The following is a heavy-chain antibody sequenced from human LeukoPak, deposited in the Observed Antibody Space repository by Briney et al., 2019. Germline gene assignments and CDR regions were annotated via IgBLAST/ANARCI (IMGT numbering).Heavy chain of an antibody. V-gene: IGHV3-74*01. CDR3: ARDNWGPDH. D-gene: IGHD7-27*01. Sequence: GGSLTLSCEASGFTFTDYWIHWIRQAPGTGLMWVSHITSDGGRTDYADSVRGRFTMTRDNARNTEYLQMNSLRVDDTAVYYCARDNWGPDHWGQGTLVTVSS. CDR2: ITSDGGRT. CDR1: GFTFTDYW. J-gene: IGHJ4*02.